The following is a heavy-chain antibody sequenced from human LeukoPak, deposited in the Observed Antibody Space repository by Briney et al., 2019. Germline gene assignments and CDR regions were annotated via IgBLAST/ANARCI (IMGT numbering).Heavy chain of an antibody. D-gene: IGHD6-19*01. CDR2: INWNGSGD. Sequence: GRSLRLSCAASGFTFDDYAMHWVRQVPGKGLEWVSTINWNGSGDLYADFVKGRFTISRDNAKNSLYLHMTSLGTEDTALYYCARGRRTVAGHFDNWGRGTLVTVSS. J-gene: IGHJ4*02. CDR3: ARGRRTVAGHFDN. CDR1: GFTFDDYA. V-gene: IGHV3-9*01.